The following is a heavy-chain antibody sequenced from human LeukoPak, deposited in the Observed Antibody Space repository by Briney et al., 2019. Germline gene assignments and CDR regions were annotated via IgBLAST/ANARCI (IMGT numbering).Heavy chain of an antibody. V-gene: IGHV1-8*01. J-gene: IGHJ6*02. CDR3: ARGRGVINNYYYYYGMDV. CDR2: MNPNSGNT. D-gene: IGHD3-10*01. Sequence: ASVKVSCKASGYTFTSYDINWVRQATGQGPEWMGWMNPNSGNTGYAQKFQGRVTMTRNTSISTAYMELSSLRSEDTAVYYCARGRGVINNYYYYYGMDVWGQGTTVTVSS. CDR1: GYTFTSYD.